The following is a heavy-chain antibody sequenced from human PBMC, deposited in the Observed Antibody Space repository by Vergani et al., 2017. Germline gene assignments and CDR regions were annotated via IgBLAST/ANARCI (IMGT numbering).Heavy chain of an antibody. Sequence: EVQLLESGGDLVQPGGSLRLSCAASGFTFIMHAMSWVRQAPGKGLEWVATLSVSDRRTHYADSVKGRFTIARDISKKTLFLHINSRRPEDTAVYYCAKVGRSEVAGTFGAFDIWGQGTMVTVSS. CDR1: GFTFIMHA. V-gene: IGHV3-23*01. D-gene: IGHD6-19*01. J-gene: IGHJ3*02. CDR2: LSVSDRRT. CDR3: AKVGRSEVAGTFGAFDI.